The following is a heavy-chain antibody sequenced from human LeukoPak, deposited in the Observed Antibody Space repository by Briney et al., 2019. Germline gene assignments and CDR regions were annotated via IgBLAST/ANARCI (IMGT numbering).Heavy chain of an antibody. V-gene: IGHV3-30-3*01. J-gene: IGHJ4*02. CDR3: ARDGSWGSEYYFDY. D-gene: IGHD1-26*01. Sequence: GGSLRLSCAASGFTFNKYAWHWVRQAPGQGLEWVAVISYDVNNKYYADSVRGRFSISRDNSKNTLYLQMNSLRAEDTAVYFCARDGSWGSEYYFDYWGQGTLVTVSS. CDR2: ISYDVNNK. CDR1: GFTFNKYA.